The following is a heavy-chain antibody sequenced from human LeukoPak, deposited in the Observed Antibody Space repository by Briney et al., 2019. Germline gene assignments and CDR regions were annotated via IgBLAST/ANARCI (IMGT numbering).Heavy chain of an antibody. D-gene: IGHD5-18*01. V-gene: IGHV3-23*01. CDR1: GFTFSSYA. CDR3: AKDRRIQPYAFDI. Sequence: PGGSLRLSCAASGFTFSSYAMSWVRQAPGKGLEWVSAISGGGGSTYYADSVKGRLTISRDNSKNTLYLQMNSLRAEDTAVYYCAKDRRIQPYAFDIWGQGTMVTVSS. CDR2: ISGGGGST. J-gene: IGHJ3*02.